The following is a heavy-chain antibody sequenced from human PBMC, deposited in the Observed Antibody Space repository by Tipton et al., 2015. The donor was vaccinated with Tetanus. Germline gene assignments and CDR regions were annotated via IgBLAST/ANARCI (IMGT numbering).Heavy chain of an antibody. Sequence: SLRLSCAASGFTFSSYAMSWVRQAPGKGLEWVSAISGSGGSTYYADSVKGRFTISRDNSKNTLYLQMNSLRAEDTAVYYCAKDLDCSSTSCPPLGYFDLWGRGTLVTVSS. V-gene: IGHV3-23*01. CDR3: AKDLDCSSTSCPPLGYFDL. J-gene: IGHJ2*01. D-gene: IGHD2-2*01. CDR1: GFTFSSYA. CDR2: ISGSGGST.